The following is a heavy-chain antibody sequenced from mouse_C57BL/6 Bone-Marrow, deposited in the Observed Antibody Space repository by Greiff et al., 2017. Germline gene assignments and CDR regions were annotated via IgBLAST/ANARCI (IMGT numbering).Heavy chain of an antibody. CDR2: IDPSDSYT. V-gene: IGHV1-69*01. D-gene: IGHD2-1*01. J-gene: IGHJ4*01. CDR3: ARLDAYLPFYAMDY. Sequence: VQLQQPGAELVMPGASVKLSCKASGYTFTSYWMHWVKQRPGQGLEWIGEIDPSDSYTNYNQKVKGKSTLTVDKSASTAYMQLSSLTSEDSAVYYCARLDAYLPFYAMDYWGQGTSVTVSA. CDR1: GYTFTSYW.